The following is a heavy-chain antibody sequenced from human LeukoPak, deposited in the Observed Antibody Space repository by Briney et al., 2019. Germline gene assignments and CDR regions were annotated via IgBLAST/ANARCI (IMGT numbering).Heavy chain of an antibody. D-gene: IGHD6-13*01. J-gene: IGHJ4*02. V-gene: IGHV3-21*01. CDR2: ISSSSSYI. Sequence: GGSLRLSCAASGFTFSSYSMSWVRQAPGKGLEWVSSISSSSSYIYYADSVKGRFTISRDNAKNSLYLQMNSLRAEDTAVYYCARDGSSWSFDYWGQGTLVTVSS. CDR1: GFTFSSYS. CDR3: ARDGSSWSFDY.